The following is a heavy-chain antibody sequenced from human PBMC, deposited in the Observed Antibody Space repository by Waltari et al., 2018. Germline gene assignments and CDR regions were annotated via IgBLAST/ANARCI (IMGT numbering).Heavy chain of an antibody. CDR1: GYTFTDYY. CDR2: VDPEDGET. CDR3: VSGSYQIAKGFY. D-gene: IGHD1-26*01. J-gene: IGHJ4*02. Sequence: EVQLVQSGAAVKKPGATVKISCKVSGYTFTDYYIHRVQQAPGKGLEWMGLVDPEDGETIYAEKFQGRVTITADTSTDTAYMELSSLRSEDTAVYYCVSGSYQIAKGFYWGQGTLVTVSS. V-gene: IGHV1-69-2*01.